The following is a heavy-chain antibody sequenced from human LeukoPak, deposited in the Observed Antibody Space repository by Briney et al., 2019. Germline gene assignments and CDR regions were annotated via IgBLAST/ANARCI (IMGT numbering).Heavy chain of an antibody. Sequence: SETLSHTCTVSGGSISSYYWSWIRQPPGKGLEWIGYIYYSGSTNYNPSPKSRVTISVDTSKNQFSLKLSSVTAADTAVYYCARVPPSGGYDPFTIDYWGQGTLVTVSS. CDR2: IYYSGST. CDR3: ARVPPSGGYDPFTIDY. D-gene: IGHD5-12*01. V-gene: IGHV4-59*01. CDR1: GGSISSYY. J-gene: IGHJ4*02.